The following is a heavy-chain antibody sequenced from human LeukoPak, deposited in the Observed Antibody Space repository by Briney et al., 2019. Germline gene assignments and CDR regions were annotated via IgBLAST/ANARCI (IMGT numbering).Heavy chain of an antibody. J-gene: IGHJ5*02. CDR1: GYTFTSYY. V-gene: IGHV1-8*02. D-gene: IGHD3-22*01. Sequence: LEASVKVSCTASGYTFTSYYMHWVRQAPGQGLEWTGWMNPNSGNTGYAQKFQGRVTMTRNTSISTAYMELSSLRSEDTAVYYCVTFYDSSANPPGFDPWGQGTLVTVSS. CDR3: VTFYDSSANPPGFDP. CDR2: MNPNSGNT.